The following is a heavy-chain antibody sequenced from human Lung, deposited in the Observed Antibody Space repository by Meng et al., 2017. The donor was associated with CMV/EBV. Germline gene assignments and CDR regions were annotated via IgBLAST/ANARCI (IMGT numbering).Heavy chain of an antibody. CDR3: ARETDSSGWDY. J-gene: IGHJ4*02. Sequence: GGSXRLXWAASGFTFSSYWMSWVRQAPGKGLEWVANIKQDGSEKYYVDSVKGRFTISRDNAKNSLYLQMNSLRAEDTAVYYCARETDSSGWDYWGQGTLVTVSS. CDR1: GFTFSSYW. CDR2: IKQDGSEK. D-gene: IGHD3-22*01. V-gene: IGHV3-7*01.